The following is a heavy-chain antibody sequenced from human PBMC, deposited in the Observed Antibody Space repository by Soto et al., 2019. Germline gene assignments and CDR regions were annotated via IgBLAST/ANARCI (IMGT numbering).Heavy chain of an antibody. Sequence: SETLSLTCTVSGGSISSSSYYWGWIRQPPGKGLEWIGSIYYSGSTYYNPSLKSRVTISVDTSKNQFSLKLSSVTAADTAVYYCARLVYWNDGDYYYYYGMGVWGQGTTVTVSS. J-gene: IGHJ6*02. D-gene: IGHD1-1*01. CDR3: ARLVYWNDGDYYYYYGMGV. CDR2: IYYSGST. CDR1: GGSISSSSYY. V-gene: IGHV4-39*01.